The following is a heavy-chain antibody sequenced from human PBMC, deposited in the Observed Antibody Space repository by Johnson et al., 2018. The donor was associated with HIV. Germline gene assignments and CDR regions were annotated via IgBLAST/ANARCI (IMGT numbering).Heavy chain of an antibody. CDR3: ARGSRYTYDYDDVHLLQAFDV. D-gene: IGHD3-22*01. Sequence: QVQLVESGGGLVQPGRSLRLSCAASGFTFDDYGMSWVRQAPGKGLEWVSYISSSGSTRYYADSVKGRFTISTDNAKNSLYLQMHSLRAEDTAVYYCARGSRYTYDYDDVHLLQAFDVWGQGTMVTVSS. V-gene: IGHV3-11*04. CDR1: GFTFDDYG. CDR2: ISSSGSTR. J-gene: IGHJ3*01.